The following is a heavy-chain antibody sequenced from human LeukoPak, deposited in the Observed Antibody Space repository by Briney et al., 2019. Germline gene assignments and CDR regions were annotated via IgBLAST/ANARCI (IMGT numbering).Heavy chain of an antibody. CDR2: INQSGST. Sequence: SETLSLTCAVYGGSFSGYYWSWIRQPPGKGLEWIGEINQSGSTNYNPSLKSRVTISVDTSKNQFSLKLSSVTAADTAVYYCARSYYDFSGYFDYWGQGTLVTVSS. J-gene: IGHJ4*02. D-gene: IGHD1-26*01. V-gene: IGHV4-34*01. CDR1: GGSFSGYY. CDR3: ARSYYDFSGYFDY.